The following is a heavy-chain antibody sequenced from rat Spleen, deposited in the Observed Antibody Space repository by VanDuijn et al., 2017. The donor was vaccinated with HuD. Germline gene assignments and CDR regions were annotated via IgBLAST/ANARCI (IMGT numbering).Heavy chain of an antibody. V-gene: IGHV5-29*01. CDR3: ARQGQLGNWFAY. D-gene: IGHD1-10*01. CDR1: GFTFSDYY. CDR2: ISDDGSIT. J-gene: IGHJ3*01. Sequence: EVQLVESDGGLVQPGRSLKLSCAASGFTFSDYYMAWVRQAPTKGLEWVATISDDGSITYYRDSVKGRFTLSRDNAKNTLYLQMDSLRSEDTATYYCARQGQLGNWFAYWGQGTLVTVSS.